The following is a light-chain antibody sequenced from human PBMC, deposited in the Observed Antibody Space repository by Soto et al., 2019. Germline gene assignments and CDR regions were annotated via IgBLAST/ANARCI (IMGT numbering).Light chain of an antibody. V-gene: IGLV2-14*01. CDR2: GVS. J-gene: IGLJ1*01. CDR3: NSYAGTSYV. Sequence: QSVLTQPPSVSGSPGQAITIPCSGTSSDVGAYNYVSWYQQHPGKAPKLIIYGVSNRPSGVSNRFSGSKSGNTAFLIISGLQAEDEADYYCNSYAGTSYVFGSGTKVTVL. CDR1: SSDVGAYNY.